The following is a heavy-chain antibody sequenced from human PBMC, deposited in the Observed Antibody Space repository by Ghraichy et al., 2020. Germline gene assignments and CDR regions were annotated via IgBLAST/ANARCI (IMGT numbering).Heavy chain of an antibody. V-gene: IGHV1-2*02. J-gene: IGHJ3*02. Sequence: ASVKVSCKASGYTFTGYYMHWVRQAPGQGLEWMGWINPSSGGTNYAQKFQGRVTMTRDTSISTAYMELDRLRSDDTAVYYCARSRGGVSRGLWTGTTIHDAFDIWGQGTVVTVSS. D-gene: IGHD1-1*01. CDR1: GYTFTGYY. CDR3: ARSRGGVSRGLWTGTTIHDAFDI. CDR2: INPSSGGT.